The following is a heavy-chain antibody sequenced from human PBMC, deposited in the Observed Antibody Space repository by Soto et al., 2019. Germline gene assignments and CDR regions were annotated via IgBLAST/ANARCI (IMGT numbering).Heavy chain of an antibody. CDR2: ISSTTNYI. CDR1: GFPFTSYS. Sequence: GGSLRLSCAASGFPFTSYSLNCVRHAPGKGLEWVSSISSTTNYIYYGDSMKGRFTISRDNAKNSLYLEMNSLRAEDTAVYYCARESEDLTSNFDYWGQGTLVTVSS. CDR3: ARESEDLTSNFDY. V-gene: IGHV3-21*06. J-gene: IGHJ4*02.